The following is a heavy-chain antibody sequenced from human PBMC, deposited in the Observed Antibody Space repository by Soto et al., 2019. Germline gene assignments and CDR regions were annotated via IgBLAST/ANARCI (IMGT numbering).Heavy chain of an antibody. V-gene: IGHV4-31*03. CDR2: IYYSGST. CDR1: GGSISSGGYY. Sequence: SETLSLTCTVSGGSISSGGYYWSWIRQHPGKGLEWIGYIYYSGSTYYNPSLKSRVTISVDTSKNQFSLKLSSVTAADTAVYYCASSLTGIQLWFDYWGQGTLVTVSS. D-gene: IGHD5-18*01. CDR3: ASSLTGIQLWFDY. J-gene: IGHJ4*02.